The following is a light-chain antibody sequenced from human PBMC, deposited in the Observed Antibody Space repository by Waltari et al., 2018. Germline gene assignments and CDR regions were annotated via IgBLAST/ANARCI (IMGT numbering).Light chain of an antibody. CDR3: QHYVRLPVT. Sequence: IVLTQSPGTLSLSQGERATLSCRASQSVGTFLVWYQQKPGQAPRLLIQCASTRATGTPDRFSGSGSGTDFSLTISRLEPEDFAMYYCQHYVRLPVTFGQGTKVEI. J-gene: IGKJ1*01. CDR2: CAS. V-gene: IGKV3-20*01. CDR1: QSVGTF.